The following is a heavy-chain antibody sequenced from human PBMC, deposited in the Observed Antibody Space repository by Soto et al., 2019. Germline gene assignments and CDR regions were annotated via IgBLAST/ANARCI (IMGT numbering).Heavy chain of an antibody. CDR2: IKQDGSET. CDR3: ARDPPYGSGTSQNYGMDV. J-gene: IGHJ6*02. D-gene: IGHD3-10*01. V-gene: IGHV3-7*04. CDR1: GFTFNTYW. Sequence: GGSLRLSCAASGFTFNTYWMTWVRQAPGKGLEWVANIKQDGSETYYLDSVKGRFTISRDNAKNSLYLQMNSLRAEDTAVYYCARDPPYGSGTSQNYGMDVWGQGTTVTVS.